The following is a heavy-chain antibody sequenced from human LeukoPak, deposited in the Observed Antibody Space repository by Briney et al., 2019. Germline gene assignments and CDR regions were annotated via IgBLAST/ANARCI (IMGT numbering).Heavy chain of an antibody. V-gene: IGHV1-46*01. D-gene: IGHD3-16*01. Sequence: ASVKVSCKASGYTFSRYYIHWVRQAPGQGLEWVGKMNPSGGTTTYAQKFQGRVTMTRDTPTSTVYMEMSSLRPEDTAVYYCAREEAGGLFDYWGQETLVTVSS. CDR3: AREEAGGLFDY. CDR2: MNPSGGTT. J-gene: IGHJ4*02. CDR1: GYTFSRYY.